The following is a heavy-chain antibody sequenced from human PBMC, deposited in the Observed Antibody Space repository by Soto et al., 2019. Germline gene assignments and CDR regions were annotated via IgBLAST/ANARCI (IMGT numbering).Heavy chain of an antibody. V-gene: IGHV3-33*01. Sequence: GGSLRLSCAASGFTFSSYGMHWVRQAPGKGLEWVAVIWYDGSNKYYADSVKGRFTISRDNSKNTLYLQMNSLRAEDTAVYYCARVGHYYDSSGYYSFPDYWGQGTRGTASS. CDR3: ARVGHYYDSSGYYSFPDY. D-gene: IGHD3-22*01. J-gene: IGHJ4*02. CDR2: IWYDGSNK. CDR1: GFTFSSYG.